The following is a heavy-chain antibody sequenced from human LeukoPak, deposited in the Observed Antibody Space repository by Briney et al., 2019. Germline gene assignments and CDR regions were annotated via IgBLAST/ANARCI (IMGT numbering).Heavy chain of an antibody. CDR1: GGSISSYY. V-gene: IGHV4-4*07. J-gene: IGHJ3*02. Sequence: SETLSLTCTVSGGSISSYYWSWIRQPAGKGLEWIGRIYTSGSTNYNPSLTSRGTMSVDTSKNQFSLKLSSVTAADTAVYYCARVIVVPAADDAFDIWGQGTMVTVSS. CDR3: ARVIVVPAADDAFDI. D-gene: IGHD2-2*01. CDR2: IYTSGST.